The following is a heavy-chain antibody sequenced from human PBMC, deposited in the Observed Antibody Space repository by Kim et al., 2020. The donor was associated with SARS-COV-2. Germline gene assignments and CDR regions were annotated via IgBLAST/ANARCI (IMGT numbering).Heavy chain of an antibody. D-gene: IGHD2-2*01. Sequence: GGSLRLSCAASGFTFSSYGMHWVRQAPGKGLEWVAVISYDGSNKYYADSVKGRFTISRDNSKNTLYLQMNSLRAEDTAVYYCAKALLAASYCSSTSCYGTDAFDIWGQGTMVTVSS. V-gene: IGHV3-30*18. CDR3: AKALLAASYCSSTSCYGTDAFDI. CDR2: ISYDGSNK. CDR1: GFTFSSYG. J-gene: IGHJ3*02.